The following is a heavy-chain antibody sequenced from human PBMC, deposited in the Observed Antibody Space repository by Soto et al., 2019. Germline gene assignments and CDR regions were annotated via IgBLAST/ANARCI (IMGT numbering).Heavy chain of an antibody. V-gene: IGHV1-46*01. J-gene: IGHJ6*02. CDR2: INPSGGST. Sequence: ASVKVSCKASGCTFTSYYMHWVRQAPGQGLEWMGIINPSGGSTSYAQKFQGRVTMTRDTSTSTVYMELSSLRSEDTAVYYCARGARGAAAGTPGDYYYYGTDVWGQGTTVTVSS. CDR1: GCTFTSYY. CDR3: ARGARGAAAGTPGDYYYYGTDV. D-gene: IGHD6-13*01.